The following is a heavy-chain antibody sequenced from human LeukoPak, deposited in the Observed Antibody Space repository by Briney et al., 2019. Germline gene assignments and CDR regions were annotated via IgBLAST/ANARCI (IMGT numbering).Heavy chain of an antibody. J-gene: IGHJ4*02. Sequence: SETLSLTCAVYGGSFSGYYWSWVRQPPGKGLEWIGEINHSGTTNYNPSLKSRVTISVDTSKNQFSLKLSSVTAADTAVYYCATPDSSGYYYLYWGQGTLVTVSS. CDR3: ATPDSSGYYYLY. CDR2: INHSGTT. CDR1: GGSFSGYY. D-gene: IGHD3-22*01. V-gene: IGHV4-34*01.